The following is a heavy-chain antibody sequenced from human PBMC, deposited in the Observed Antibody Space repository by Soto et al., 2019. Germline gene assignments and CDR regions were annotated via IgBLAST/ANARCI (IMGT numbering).Heavy chain of an antibody. CDR2: IYYSGST. V-gene: IGHV4-39*01. CDR3: ARRRITIFGVVTTPGYFDY. Sequence: SETLSLTCTVSGGSISSSSYYWGWIRQPPGKGLEWIGSIYYSGSTYYNPSLKSRVTISVDTSKNQFSLKLSSVTAADTAVYYCARRRITIFGVVTTPGYFDYWGQGTLVTVSS. D-gene: IGHD3-3*01. J-gene: IGHJ4*02. CDR1: GGSISSSSYY.